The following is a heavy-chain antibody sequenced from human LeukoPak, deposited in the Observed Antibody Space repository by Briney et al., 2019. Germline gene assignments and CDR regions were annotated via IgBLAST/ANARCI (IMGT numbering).Heavy chain of an antibody. CDR2: ISAYNGNT. CDR1: GYTFTSYG. Sequence: ASVKVSCKASGYTFTSYGISWVRQAPGQGLEWMGWISAYNGNTNYAQKLQGRVTMTTDTSTSTAYMELRSLRSDDTAVYYCARDFAVRGVKGLLNYWGQGTLVTVSS. J-gene: IGHJ4*02. V-gene: IGHV1-18*01. CDR3: ARDFAVRGVKGLLNY. D-gene: IGHD3-10*01.